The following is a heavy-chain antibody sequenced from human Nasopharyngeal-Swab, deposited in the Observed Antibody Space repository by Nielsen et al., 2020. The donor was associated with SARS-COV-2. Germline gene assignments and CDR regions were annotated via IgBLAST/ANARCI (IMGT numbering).Heavy chain of an antibody. CDR1: GFTFSNFA. J-gene: IGHJ6*02. CDR3: AKDRDSGDDSEEYYHYYGMDV. V-gene: IGHV3-23*01. CDR2: ISGDSDST. D-gene: IGHD5-12*01. Sequence: GGSLRLSCAASGFTFSNFAMSWVRQAPGKGLEWVSVISGDSDSTYYADSVRGRFTISRDNSKNTLNLRMNNLRAEDTAIYYCAKDRDSGDDSEEYYHYYGMDVWGQGAPVTVSS.